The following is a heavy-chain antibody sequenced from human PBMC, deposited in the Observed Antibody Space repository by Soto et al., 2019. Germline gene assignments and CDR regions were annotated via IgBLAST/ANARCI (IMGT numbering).Heavy chain of an antibody. V-gene: IGHV4-31*03. Sequence: SETLSLTCTVSGGSISSGGYYWSWIRQHPGKGLEWIGYIYYSGSTYYNPSLKSRVTISVDTSKNQFSLKLSSVTAADTAVYYCARGFLTEYSSPRAGMDVWGQGTTVTVSS. CDR3: ARGFLTEYSSPRAGMDV. J-gene: IGHJ6*02. D-gene: IGHD6-6*01. CDR2: IYYSGST. CDR1: GGSISSGGYY.